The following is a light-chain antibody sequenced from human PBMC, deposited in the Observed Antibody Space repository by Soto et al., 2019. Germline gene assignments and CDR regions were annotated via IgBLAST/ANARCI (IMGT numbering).Light chain of an antibody. J-gene: IGKJ5*01. CDR3: QQYGSSST. CDR1: QSISSY. Sequence: DIQMTQSPSTLSASVGDRVTITCRSSQSISSYLTWYQQKPGKAPKLLIYAASSLQSGVPSRFSGSGSGTDFTLTISRLDPEYVAVYYCQQYGSSSTFGQGTRLEIK. V-gene: IGKV1-39*01. CDR2: AAS.